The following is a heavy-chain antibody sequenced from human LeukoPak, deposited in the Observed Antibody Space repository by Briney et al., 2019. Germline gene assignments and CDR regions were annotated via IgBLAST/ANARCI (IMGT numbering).Heavy chain of an antibody. V-gene: IGHV3-30-3*01. CDR2: ISYDGSNK. J-gene: IGHJ6*02. D-gene: IGHD4-11*01. CDR3: ARDLTVTDYYYYGMDV. CDR1: GFTFSSYA. Sequence: GGSLRLSCAASGFTFSSYAMYWVRQAPGKGLEWVAVISYDGSNKYYADAVKGRFTISRDNSKNTLYLQMNSLRAEDTAVYYCARDLTVTDYYYYGMDVWGQGTTVTVSS.